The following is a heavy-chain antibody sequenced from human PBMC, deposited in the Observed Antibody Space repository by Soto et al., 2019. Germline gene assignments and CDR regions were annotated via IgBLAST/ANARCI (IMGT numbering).Heavy chain of an antibody. CDR2: IYYRGST. J-gene: IGHJ4*02. V-gene: IGHV4-59*01. Sequence: SETLSLTCTVSGGSISSYYWSWIRQPPGKGLEWIGDIYYRGSTNYTPSLKSRVTISVDTSKNQFSLKLSSVTAADTAVYYCARGRSSGWRKCYFDYWGQGTLVTVSS. D-gene: IGHD6-19*01. CDR1: GGSISSYY. CDR3: ARGRSSGWRKCYFDY.